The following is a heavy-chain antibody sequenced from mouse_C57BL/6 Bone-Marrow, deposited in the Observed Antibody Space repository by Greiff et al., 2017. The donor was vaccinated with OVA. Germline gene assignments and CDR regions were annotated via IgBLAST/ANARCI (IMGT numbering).Heavy chain of an antibody. CDR1: GFNIKDDY. J-gene: IGHJ1*03. Sequence: VQLQQSGAELVRPGASVKLSCTASGFNIKDDYMHWVKQRPEQGLEWIGWIDPEKGDTEYASKFQGKATITADTSSNTAYLQLSSLTSEDTAVYYCTGYYYGDFDVWGTGTTVTVSS. CDR3: TGYYYGDFDV. CDR2: IDPEKGDT. V-gene: IGHV14-4*01. D-gene: IGHD1-1*01.